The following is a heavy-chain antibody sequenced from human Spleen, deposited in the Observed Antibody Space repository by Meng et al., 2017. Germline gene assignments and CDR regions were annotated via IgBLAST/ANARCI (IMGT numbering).Heavy chain of an antibody. CDR2: IYHSGST. J-gene: IGHJ4*02. D-gene: IGHD5-12*01. Sequence: QIQQQGEALLQLSDTRALTCFGSGGYFSDYYWSWIRQPPGKGLEWSGEIYHSGSTNYNPSRKTRVNISVDKSKNQFPLKLSSVTAADTAVYYCASSWLRPYFDYWGQGTLVTVSS. CDR1: GGYFSDYY. CDR3: ASSWLRPYFDY. V-gene: IGHV4-34*01.